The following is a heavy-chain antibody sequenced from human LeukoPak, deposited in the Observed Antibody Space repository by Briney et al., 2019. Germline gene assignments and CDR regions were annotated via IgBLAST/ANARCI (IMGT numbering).Heavy chain of an antibody. CDR3: ARVMQYYDSSGYDDY. V-gene: IGHV3-48*01. J-gene: IGHJ4*02. D-gene: IGHD3-22*01. Sequence: VRQAXXXXXXWVSYISSSSSTIYYADSVKGRFTISRDNAKNSLYLQMNSLRAEDTAVYYCARVMQYYDSSGYDDYWGQGTLVTVSS. CDR2: ISSSSSTI.